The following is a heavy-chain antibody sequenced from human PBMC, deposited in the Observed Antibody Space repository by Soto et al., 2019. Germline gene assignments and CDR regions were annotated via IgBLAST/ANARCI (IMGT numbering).Heavy chain of an antibody. CDR3: ASRPLRTMYYFDS. CDR1: GGSISSGGYS. CDR2: VYPRGST. V-gene: IGHV4-30-2*01. Sequence: SETLSLTCAVSGGSISSGGYSWNWIRQPPGKGLEWIGYVYPRGSTSYNPSLQSRVTISVDTSKNQFSLKLSSMTAADTAVYYCASRPLRTMYYFDSWGPGTLVTVS. J-gene: IGHJ4*02. D-gene: IGHD6-6*01.